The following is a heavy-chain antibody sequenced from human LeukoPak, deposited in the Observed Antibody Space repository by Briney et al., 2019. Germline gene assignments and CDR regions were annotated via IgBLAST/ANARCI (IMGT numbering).Heavy chain of an antibody. CDR3: ARGLVDEGYDILTGFDY. J-gene: IGHJ4*02. Sequence: SETLSLTCAVSGGSISSGGYPWSWIRQPPGKGLEWIGYIYHSGSTYYNPSLKSRVTISVDRSKNQFSLKLSSVTAADTAVYYCARGLVDEGYDILTGFDYWGQGTLVTVSS. CDR2: IYHSGST. V-gene: IGHV4-30-2*01. CDR1: GGSISSGGYP. D-gene: IGHD3-9*01.